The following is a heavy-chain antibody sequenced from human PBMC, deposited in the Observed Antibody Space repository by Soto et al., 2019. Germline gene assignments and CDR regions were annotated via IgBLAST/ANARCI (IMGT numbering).Heavy chain of an antibody. CDR2: ISHDGSNT. V-gene: IGHV3-30*18. CDR3: AKDAGSTEYFFAS. Sequence: QVQVVESGGGVVQPGRSLRLSCAASGFTFRTYAMHWVRQAPGKGLEWVAVISHDGSNTDYGDSVKGRFTISRDNSKSTLSLQMSSLRPEDTGVYYCAKDAGSTEYFFASWGQGTLVSVSS. CDR1: GFTFRTYA. J-gene: IGHJ4*02.